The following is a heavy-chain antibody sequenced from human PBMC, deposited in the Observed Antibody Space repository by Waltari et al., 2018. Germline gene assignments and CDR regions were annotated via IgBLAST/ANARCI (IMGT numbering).Heavy chain of an antibody. J-gene: IGHJ2*01. Sequence: QVQLVESGGGVVQPGRSLRLSCAASGFPFSSYGMHWVRQAPGKGLEWVAVIWYDGSNKYYADSVKGRFTISRDNSKNTLYLQMNSLRAEDTAVYYCAREERNWYFDLWGRGTLVTVSS. V-gene: IGHV3-33*01. D-gene: IGHD6-25*01. CDR1: GFPFSSYG. CDR2: IWYDGSNK. CDR3: AREERNWYFDL.